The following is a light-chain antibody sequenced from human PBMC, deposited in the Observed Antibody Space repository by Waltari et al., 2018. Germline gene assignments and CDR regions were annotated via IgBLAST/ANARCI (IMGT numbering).Light chain of an antibody. CDR1: QSVPSNS. CDR2: GAS. Sequence: EIVLTQSPGTLSLSPGERATLSCRASQSVPSNSLAWYQQKPGQAPSLLICGASSMAAGIPDKFSGSGSGTDFTLTISRVEPEDFAVYYCQQYGTSPLTFGGGSKVEI. CDR3: QQYGTSPLT. J-gene: IGKJ4*01. V-gene: IGKV3-20*01.